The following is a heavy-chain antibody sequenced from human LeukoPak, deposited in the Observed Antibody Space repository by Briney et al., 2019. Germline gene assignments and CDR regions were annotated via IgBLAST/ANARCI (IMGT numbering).Heavy chain of an antibody. CDR1: GGSITSYY. Sequence: SETLSLTCTVSGGSITSYYWSWIRQPPGKGLEWIGYIYHSGSTNYNLSLKSRVTISVDTSKNQFSLKLSSVTAADTAVYYCARLDCRGGGCGGVDYWGQGALVTVSS. D-gene: IGHD2-15*01. CDR2: IYHSGST. J-gene: IGHJ4*02. V-gene: IGHV4-59*01. CDR3: ARLDCRGGGCGGVDY.